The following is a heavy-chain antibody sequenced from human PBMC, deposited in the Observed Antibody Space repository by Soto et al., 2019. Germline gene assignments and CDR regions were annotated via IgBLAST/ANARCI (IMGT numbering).Heavy chain of an antibody. J-gene: IGHJ4*02. CDR1: GGSINNGDYF. V-gene: IGHV4-39*01. D-gene: IGHD2-15*01. CDR3: AKVVVGAPRHPDFDS. Sequence: TLSLTCTVYGGSINNGDYFWGWIRQPPGKGLEWIGSVYHSGTTNYNPSLKSRVTISVDTSKNQFSLNLRSVTAADTAVYYCAKVVVGAPRHPDFDSWGQGTLVTVSS. CDR2: VYHSGTT.